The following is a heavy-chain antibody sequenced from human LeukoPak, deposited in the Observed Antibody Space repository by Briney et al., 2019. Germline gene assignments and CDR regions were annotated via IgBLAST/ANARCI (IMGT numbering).Heavy chain of an antibody. CDR1: GGSISSYY. CDR2: IYYSGST. J-gene: IGHJ4*02. CDR3: ARLIYSSSHFDY. Sequence: SETLSLTCTVSGGSISSYYWSWIRQPPGKGLGWIGYIYYSGSTNYNPSLKSRVTISVDTSKNQFSLRLSSVTAADTAVYYCARLIYSSSHFDYWGQGTLVTVSS. D-gene: IGHD6-6*01. V-gene: IGHV4-59*01.